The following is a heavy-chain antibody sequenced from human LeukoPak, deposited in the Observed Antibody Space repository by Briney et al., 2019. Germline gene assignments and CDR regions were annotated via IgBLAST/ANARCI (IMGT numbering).Heavy chain of an antibody. CDR1: GFTFSSYS. CDR3: ARAPLGAAADFDY. J-gene: IGHJ4*02. CDR2: ISSSSSYI. D-gene: IGHD6-13*01. V-gene: IGHV3-21*01. Sequence: PGGSLRLSCAASGFTFSSYSMNWVRQAPGKGLEWVSSISSSSSYIYYADSVKGRFTISRDNAKNSLYLQMNSLRAEDTAVYYCARAPLGAAADFDYWGQGTLVTVSS.